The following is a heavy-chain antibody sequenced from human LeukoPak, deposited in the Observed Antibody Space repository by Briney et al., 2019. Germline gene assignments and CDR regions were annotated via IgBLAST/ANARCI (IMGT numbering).Heavy chain of an antibody. Sequence: PSETLSLTCAVYGGSFSGYYWSWIRQPPGKGLEWIGEINHSGSTNYNPSLKSRVTISVDTSKNQFSLKLSSVTAADTAVYYCAREVMATLDYWGQGTLVTVSS. CDR2: INHSGST. CDR1: GGSFSGYY. V-gene: IGHV4-34*01. J-gene: IGHJ4*02. D-gene: IGHD5-24*01. CDR3: AREVMATLDY.